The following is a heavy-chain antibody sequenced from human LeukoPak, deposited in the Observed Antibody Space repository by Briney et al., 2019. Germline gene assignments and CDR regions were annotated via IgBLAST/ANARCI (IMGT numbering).Heavy chain of an antibody. D-gene: IGHD3-16*01. J-gene: IGHJ6*03. CDR1: GGSFSGYY. V-gene: IGHV4-34*01. CDR3: ARGRRSVQRVAGGYYYYMDV. Sequence: SETLSLTCAVYGGSFSGYYWSWIRQPPGKGLEWIGEINHSGSTNYNPSLKSRVTISVDTSKNQFSLKLSSVPAADTAVYYCARGRRSVQRVAGGYYYYMDVWGKGTTVTVSS. CDR2: INHSGST.